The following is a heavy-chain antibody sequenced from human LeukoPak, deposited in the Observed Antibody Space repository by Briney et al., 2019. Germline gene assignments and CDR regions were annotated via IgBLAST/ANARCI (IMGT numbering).Heavy chain of an antibody. CDR2: ISSSSSYI. D-gene: IGHD3-9*01. V-gene: IGHV3-21*01. CDR1: GFTFSSYS. Sequence: GGSLRLSCAASGFTFSSYSMNWVRQAPGKGLEWVSSISSSSSYIYYADSVKGRFTISRDNAKNSLYLQMNSLRAEDTAVYYCARDGVYYDILTAFDYWGRGTLVTVSS. J-gene: IGHJ4*02. CDR3: ARDGVYYDILTAFDY.